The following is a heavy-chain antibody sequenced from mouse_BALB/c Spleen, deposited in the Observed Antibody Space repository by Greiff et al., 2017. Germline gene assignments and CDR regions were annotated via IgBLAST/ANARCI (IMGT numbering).Heavy chain of an antibody. Sequence: VQLQQPGAELVKPGASVKMSCKASGYTFTSYWMHWVKQRPGQGLEWIGVIDPSDSYTSYNQKFKGKATLTVDTSSSTAYMQLSSLTSEDSAVYYCTRSTTMISWFAYWGQGTLVTVSA. V-gene: IGHV1S127*01. D-gene: IGHD2-4*01. CDR3: TRSTTMISWFAY. CDR1: GYTFTSYW. J-gene: IGHJ3*01. CDR2: IDPSDSYT.